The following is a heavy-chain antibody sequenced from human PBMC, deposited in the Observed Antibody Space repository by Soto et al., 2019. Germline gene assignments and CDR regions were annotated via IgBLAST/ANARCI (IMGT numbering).Heavy chain of an antibody. CDR1: GGSISSGGYY. Sequence: QVQLQESGPGLVKPSQTLSLTCTVSGGSISSGGYYWSWIRQHPGKGLEWIGYIYYSGSTYYNPSLKSRVTISVDTSKNQFSLKLSSVTAADTVVYYCATTLSYGDYGIVDYWGQGTLVTVSS. D-gene: IGHD4-17*01. CDR2: IYYSGST. CDR3: ATTLSYGDYGIVDY. V-gene: IGHV4-31*03. J-gene: IGHJ4*02.